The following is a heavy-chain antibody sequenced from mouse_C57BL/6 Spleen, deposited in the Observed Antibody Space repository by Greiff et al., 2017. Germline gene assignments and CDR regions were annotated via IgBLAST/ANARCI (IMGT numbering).Heavy chain of an antibody. CDR1: GFTFSDYG. CDR3: ARPELGGLFAY. J-gene: IGHJ3*01. D-gene: IGHD4-1*01. CDR2: ISSGSSTI. Sequence: EVQLVESGGGLVKPGGSLKLSCAASGFTFSDYGMHWVRQAPEKGLEWVAYISSGSSTIYYADTVRGRFTISRDNAKNTLFLQMTSLRSEDTAMYYCARPELGGLFAYWGQGTLVTVSA. V-gene: IGHV5-17*01.